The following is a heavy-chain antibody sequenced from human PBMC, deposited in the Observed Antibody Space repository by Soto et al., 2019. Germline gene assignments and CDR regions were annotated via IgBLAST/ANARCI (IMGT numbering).Heavy chain of an antibody. CDR3: ARQGDSSSSPVEIGYYYGMDV. V-gene: IGHV5-51*01. Sequence: GESLKISCKGSGYSFTSYWIGWVRQMPGKGLEWMGIIYPGDSDTRYSPSFQGQVTISADKSISTAYLQWSSLKASDTAMYYCARQGDSSSSPVEIGYYYGMDVWGQGTTVTVSS. J-gene: IGHJ6*02. CDR2: IYPGDSDT. D-gene: IGHD6-6*01. CDR1: GYSFTSYW.